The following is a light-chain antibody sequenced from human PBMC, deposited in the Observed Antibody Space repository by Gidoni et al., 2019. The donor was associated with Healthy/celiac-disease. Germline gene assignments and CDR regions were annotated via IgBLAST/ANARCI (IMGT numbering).Light chain of an antibody. V-gene: IGLV1-40*01. Sequence: QSVLTQPPSVSGAPGQRVTISCTGISSNIGAGYAVHWYQQLPGTAPKLLIYGNSNRPSGVPDRFSGSKSGTLASLAITGLQAEDEADYYCQSYDSSLVVFGGGTKLTVL. CDR2: GNS. CDR1: SSNIGAGYA. J-gene: IGLJ2*01. CDR3: QSYDSSLVV.